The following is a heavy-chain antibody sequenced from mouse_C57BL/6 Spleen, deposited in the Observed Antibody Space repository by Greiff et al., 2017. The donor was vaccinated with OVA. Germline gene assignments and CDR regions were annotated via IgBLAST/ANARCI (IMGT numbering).Heavy chain of an antibody. CDR2: IHPNRGST. V-gene: IGHV1-64*01. CDR1: GYTFTSYW. Sequence: QVQLKQPGAELVKPGASVKLSCKASGYTFTSYWMPWVKQRPGQGLEWIGMIHPNRGSTNYNEKFKSKATLTVDKSSSTAYMQLSSLTSEDSAVYYCARGGYSNDYFDYWGQGTTLTVSS. D-gene: IGHD2-5*01. CDR3: ARGGYSNDYFDY. J-gene: IGHJ2*01.